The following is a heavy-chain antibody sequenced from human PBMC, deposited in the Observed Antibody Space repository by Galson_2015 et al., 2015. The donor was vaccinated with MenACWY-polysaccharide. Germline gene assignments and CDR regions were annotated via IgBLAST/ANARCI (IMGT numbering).Heavy chain of an antibody. Sequence: SLRLSCAASGFTFSSDWMHWVRQAPGKGLVWVSRINNDATTINYADSVKGRFTISRDNAKNRLLLQMNSLSVDDTAVYYCAKDQRWNLPDYWGQGILVTVSS. J-gene: IGHJ4*02. CDR1: GFTFSSDW. V-gene: IGHV3-74*01. CDR2: INNDATTI. CDR3: AKDQRWNLPDY. D-gene: IGHD1-7*01.